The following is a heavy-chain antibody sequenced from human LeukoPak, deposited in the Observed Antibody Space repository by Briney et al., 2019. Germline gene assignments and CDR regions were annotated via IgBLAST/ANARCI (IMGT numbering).Heavy chain of an antibody. V-gene: IGHV3-23*01. Sequence: GGSLRLSCAASGFTFSSYATSWVRQAPGKGLEWVSVVSGSGGSTYHADSVKGRFTISRDNSKNTLYLQMNSLRAEDTAVYYCAKALTTTERIFDYWGQGTLITVSS. D-gene: IGHD4-17*01. CDR3: AKALTTTERIFDY. CDR1: GFTFSSYA. J-gene: IGHJ4*02. CDR2: VSGSGGST.